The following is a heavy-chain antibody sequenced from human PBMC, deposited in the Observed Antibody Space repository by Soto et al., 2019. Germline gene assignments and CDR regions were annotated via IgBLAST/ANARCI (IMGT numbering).Heavy chain of an antibody. CDR3: AKDSAYSGYDQNWFDP. J-gene: IGHJ5*02. V-gene: IGHV3-23*01. D-gene: IGHD5-12*01. Sequence: GGSLRLSCAASGFSFRSYAMSWVRQAPGKGLEWVSDISGSAGSTYYADSVKGRFTISRDNSKNTLYLKMNSLRAEDTAVYYCAKDSAYSGYDQNWFDPWGQGTLVTVSS. CDR2: ISGSAGST. CDR1: GFSFRSYA.